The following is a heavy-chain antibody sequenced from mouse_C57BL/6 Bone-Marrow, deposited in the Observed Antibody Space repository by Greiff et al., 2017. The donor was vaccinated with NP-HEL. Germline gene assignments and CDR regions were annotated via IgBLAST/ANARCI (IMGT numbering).Heavy chain of an antibody. J-gene: IGHJ3*01. D-gene: IGHD4-1*01. CDR1: GYTFTSYW. CDR2: IYPGSGST. CDR3: ARQGEGNWDGFAY. Sequence: QVQLQQPGAELVKPGASVKMSCKASGYTFTSYWITWVKQRPGQGLEWIGDIYPGSGSTNYNEKFKSKATLTVDTSSSTAYMQLSSLTSEDSAVYYCARQGEGNWDGFAYWGQGTLFTVSA. V-gene: IGHV1-55*01.